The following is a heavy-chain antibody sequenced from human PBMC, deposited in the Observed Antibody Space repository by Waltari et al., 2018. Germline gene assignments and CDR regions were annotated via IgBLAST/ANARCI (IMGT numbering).Heavy chain of an antibody. CDR1: GFTFRSYS. CDR3: ARERYFDY. Sequence: EVQLVESGGGLVKPGGSLRLSCAASGFTFRSYSMNWVRQAPGKGLGWVSSISGSSSYIYYADSVKGRFTISRDNAKNSLYLQMNSLRAEDTAVYYCARERYFDYWGQGTLVTVSS. CDR2: ISGSSSYI. J-gene: IGHJ4*02. V-gene: IGHV3-21*01.